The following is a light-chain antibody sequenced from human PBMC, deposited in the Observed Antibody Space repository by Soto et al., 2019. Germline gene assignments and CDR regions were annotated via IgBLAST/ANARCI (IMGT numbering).Light chain of an antibody. CDR1: SSDDGGYNY. Sequence: LNQPPVRSASPGKAVTISCTGTSSDDGGYNYVSWYQQHPGKAPKLMIYEVSKRPSGVPDRFSGSKSGNTASLTVSWLQSEDEADYYCSSYASSNNYVFVTGSKVTVL. CDR2: EVS. J-gene: IGLJ1*01. CDR3: SSYASSNNYV. V-gene: IGLV2-8*01.